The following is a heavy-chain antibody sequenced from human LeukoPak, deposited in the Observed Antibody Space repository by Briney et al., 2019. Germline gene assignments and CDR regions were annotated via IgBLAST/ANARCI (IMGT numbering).Heavy chain of an antibody. CDR3: AKDRASVYDILNYGQYFDY. Sequence: GGSLRLSCAASKSTFGSYAMSWVRQAPGKGLEWVSGISGSGGSTYYADSVRGRFTISRDNSKNTLYLQMNSLRVEDTAVYYCAKDRASVYDILNYGQYFDYWGQGTLVTVSS. D-gene: IGHD3-9*01. CDR2: ISGSGGST. V-gene: IGHV3-23*01. CDR1: KSTFGSYA. J-gene: IGHJ4*02.